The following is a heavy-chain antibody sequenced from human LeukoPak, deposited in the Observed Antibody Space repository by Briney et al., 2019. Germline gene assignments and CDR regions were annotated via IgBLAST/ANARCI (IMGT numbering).Heavy chain of an antibody. Sequence: PSQTLSLTCTVSGGSISSYYWSWIRQPPGKGLEWIGYIYYSGSTNYNPSLKSRVTISVDTSKNQFSLKLSSVTAADTAVYYCARGVTIFGVVIEHWFDPWGQGTLVTVSS. J-gene: IGHJ5*02. CDR1: GGSISSYY. V-gene: IGHV4-59*01. CDR2: IYYSGST. D-gene: IGHD3-3*01. CDR3: ARGVTIFGVVIEHWFDP.